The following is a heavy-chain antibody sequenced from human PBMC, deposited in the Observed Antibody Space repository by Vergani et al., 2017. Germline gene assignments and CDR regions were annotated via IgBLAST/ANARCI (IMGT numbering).Heavy chain of an antibody. J-gene: IGHJ3*02. Sequence: QVQLVQSGAEVKKPGASVKVSCKASGYTFTSYGISWVRQAPGQGLEWMGWISAYNGNTNYAQKLQGRVTMTKDTSTSTAYMELRSLRSDDTAVYYCASGLLALYSSSWYYANAFDIWGQGTMVTVSS. CDR2: ISAYNGNT. V-gene: IGHV1-18*01. D-gene: IGHD6-13*01. CDR1: GYTFTSYG. CDR3: ASGLLALYSSSWYYANAFDI.